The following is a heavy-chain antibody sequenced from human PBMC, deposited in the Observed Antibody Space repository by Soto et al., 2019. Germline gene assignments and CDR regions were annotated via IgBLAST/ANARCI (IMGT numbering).Heavy chain of an antibody. CDR3: ARLAVTTRYYYYGMDV. D-gene: IGHD4-17*01. CDR1: GGSISRGGYY. V-gene: IGHV4-31*03. CDR2: IYYSGST. Sequence: PSETLSLTCTVSGGSISRGGYYWSWIRQHPGKGLEWIGYIYYSGSTYYNPSLKSRVTISVDTSKNQFSLKLSSVTAADTAVYYCARLAVTTRYYYYGMDVWGQGTTVTVSS. J-gene: IGHJ6*02.